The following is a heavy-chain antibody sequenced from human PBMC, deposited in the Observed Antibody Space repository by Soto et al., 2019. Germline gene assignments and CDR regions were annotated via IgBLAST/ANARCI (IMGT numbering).Heavy chain of an antibody. J-gene: IGHJ6*02. CDR2: IYYSGST. D-gene: IGHD6-6*01. CDR3: ARHVGAARPAPTWTYYYYGMDV. Sequence: KTSETLSLTCTVSGGSISSSSYYWGWIRQPPGKGLEWIGSIYYSGSTYYNPSLKSRVTISVDTSKNQFSLKLSSVTAADTAVYYCARHVGAARPAPTWTYYYYGMDVWGQGTTVTVSS. CDR1: GGSISSSSYY. V-gene: IGHV4-39*01.